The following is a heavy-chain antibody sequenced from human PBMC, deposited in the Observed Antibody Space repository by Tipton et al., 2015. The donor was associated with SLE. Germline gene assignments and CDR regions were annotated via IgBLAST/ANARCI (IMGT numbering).Heavy chain of an antibody. Sequence: SLRLSCAASGFTFENYAMAWVRQAPGKGLEWVSAISGSGGSIYYADSVKGRFTISRDNAKNSLYLQINRLRAEDTAVYYCAREGYSSGWYFDYWGQGTLVTVSS. CDR2: ISGSGGSI. J-gene: IGHJ4*02. CDR1: GFTFENYA. V-gene: IGHV3-23*01. CDR3: AREGYSSGWYFDY. D-gene: IGHD6-19*01.